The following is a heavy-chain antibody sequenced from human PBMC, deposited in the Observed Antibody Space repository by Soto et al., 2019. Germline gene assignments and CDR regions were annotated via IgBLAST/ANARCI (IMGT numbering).Heavy chain of an antibody. Sequence: QVQLVESGGGLVKPGGSLRLSCAASGFTFSDYYMSWIRQAPGKGLEWVSYISSSSSYTNYADSVKGRFTISRDNAKNSLYLQMNSLRAEDTAVYYCARDSSEWELLETANFDYWGQGTLVTVSS. CDR1: GFTFSDYY. CDR3: ARDSSEWELLETANFDY. J-gene: IGHJ4*02. V-gene: IGHV3-11*06. CDR2: ISSSSSYT. D-gene: IGHD1-26*01.